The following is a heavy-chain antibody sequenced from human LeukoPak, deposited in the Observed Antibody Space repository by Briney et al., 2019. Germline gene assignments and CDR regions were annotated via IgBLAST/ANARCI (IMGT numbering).Heavy chain of an antibody. CDR1: GFTFSSYA. Sequence: GRSLRLSCSASGFTFSSYAMHWVRQAPGKGLEWVAVISYDGGYKYYADSVKGRFTIPRDNSKNTLSLQMNSLRAEDTAVYYCARVGLVAAVFDYWGQGTLVTVSS. CDR3: ARVGLVAAVFDY. D-gene: IGHD2-15*01. CDR2: ISYDGGYK. J-gene: IGHJ4*02. V-gene: IGHV3-30*04.